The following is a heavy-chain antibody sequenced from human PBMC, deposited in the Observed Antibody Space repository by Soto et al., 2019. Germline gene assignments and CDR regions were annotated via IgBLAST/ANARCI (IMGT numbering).Heavy chain of an antibody. D-gene: IGHD4-17*01. CDR1: GFSLSNSGVG. CDR3: AHCTLHDYGNYDPGTSHVFDS. Sequence: QITLKESGPSPVKPTQTLTVTCTFSGFSLSNSGVGVAWIRQPPGKALEWLALIYGDNDKRYSPSLKTRLTITKDTSKNQVVLTMTHMHPVDTATYYWAHCTLHDYGNYDPGTSHVFDSWGQGTLVTVSS. J-gene: IGHJ4*02. V-gene: IGHV2-5*02. CDR2: IYGDNDK.